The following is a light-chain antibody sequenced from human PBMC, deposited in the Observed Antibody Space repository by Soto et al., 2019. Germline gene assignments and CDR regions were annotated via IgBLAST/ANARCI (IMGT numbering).Light chain of an antibody. CDR1: QTVSNN. Sequence: ERVMTQFPATLSVSPGAKATLSCRASQTVSNNLAWYQQKPGQAPRLLIYFASTRATGAPARFSGSGSGTEFTLTISNLQSEDSAVYYCQHYNEWPLTFGGGTKLETK. CDR3: QHYNEWPLT. J-gene: IGKJ4*01. CDR2: FAS. V-gene: IGKV3-15*01.